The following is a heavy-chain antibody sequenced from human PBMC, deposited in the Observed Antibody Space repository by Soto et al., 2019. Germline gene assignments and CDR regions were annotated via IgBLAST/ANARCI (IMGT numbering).Heavy chain of an antibody. CDR1: GFTFSSYA. Sequence: QVQLVESGGGVVQPGRSLRLSCAASGFTFSSYAMHWVRQAPGKGLEWVAVISYDGSNKYYADSVKGRFTISRDNSKNTLYLQVNSLRAEDTAVYYCARSGFGYQLLWGFDYWGQGTLVTVSS. CDR3: ARSGFGYQLLWGFDY. J-gene: IGHJ4*02. D-gene: IGHD2-2*01. CDR2: ISYDGSNK. V-gene: IGHV3-30-3*01.